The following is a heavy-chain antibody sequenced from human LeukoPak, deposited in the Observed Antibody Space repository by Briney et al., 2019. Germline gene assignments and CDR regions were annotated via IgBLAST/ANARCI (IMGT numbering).Heavy chain of an antibody. CDR2: ISGSGGST. J-gene: IGHJ4*02. CDR3: AKGIDGITGVPGVYFDY. Sequence: GGSLRLSCAASGFTFSSYAMSWVRQAPGKGLEWVSAISGSGGSTYYADSVKGRFTISRDNSKNTLYLQMNSLRAEDTAVYYCAKGIDGITGVPGVYFDYWGQGTLVTVSS. V-gene: IGHV3-23*01. CDR1: GFTFSSYA. D-gene: IGHD1-20*01.